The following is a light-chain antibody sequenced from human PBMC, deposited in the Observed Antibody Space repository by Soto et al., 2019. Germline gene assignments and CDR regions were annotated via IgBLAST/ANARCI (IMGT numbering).Light chain of an antibody. CDR3: QQYNNWPFIT. CDR2: GAS. V-gene: IGKV3-15*01. CDR1: QSVRGN. J-gene: IGKJ5*01. Sequence: EIVTTKSPATLSVSPGERATLSCRASQSVRGNLAWYQQKPGQSPRLLIYGASSRATGIPVRFSGSGSGTEFTLPISSLQSEDFAVYYCQQYNNWPFITFGQGTRLENK.